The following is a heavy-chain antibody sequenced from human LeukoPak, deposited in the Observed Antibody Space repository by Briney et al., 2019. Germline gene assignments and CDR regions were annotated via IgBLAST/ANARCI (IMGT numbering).Heavy chain of an antibody. D-gene: IGHD4-17*01. CDR3: AKRPSDYGDYVTYFDY. CDR1: GFTFSSYG. Sequence: QPGGSLRLSCAASGFTFSSYGMHWVRQAPGKGLEWVAVISYDGSNKYYADSVKGRFTISRDNSKDTLYLQMNSLRDEDTAVYYCAKRPSDYGDYVTYFDYWGQGTLVTVSS. CDR2: ISYDGSNK. J-gene: IGHJ4*02. V-gene: IGHV3-30*18.